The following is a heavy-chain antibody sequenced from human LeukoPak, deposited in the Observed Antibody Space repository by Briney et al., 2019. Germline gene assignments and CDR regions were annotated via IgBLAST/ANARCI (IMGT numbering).Heavy chain of an antibody. V-gene: IGHV3-30*02. J-gene: IGHJ5*02. CDR2: IRYDGSNK. CDR3: AKELREYSSSGWFDP. CDR1: GFTFSSYG. D-gene: IGHD6-6*01. Sequence: HPGGSLRLSCAASGFTFSSYGMHWVRQAPGKGLEWVAFIRYDGSNKYYADSVKGRFTISRDNSKNTLYLQMNSLRAEDTAVYYCAKELREYSSSGWFDPWGQGTLVTVSS.